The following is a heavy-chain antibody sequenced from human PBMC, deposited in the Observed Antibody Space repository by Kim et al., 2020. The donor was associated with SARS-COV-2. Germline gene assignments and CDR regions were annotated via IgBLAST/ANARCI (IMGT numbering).Heavy chain of an antibody. CDR3: AKEAYSASRWFDP. V-gene: IGHV1-69*04. Sequence: YATKNKGRVTRTPDKSTNTACMELTNLRSEDTAVYYCAKEAYSASRWFDPWGQGTLVTVSS. J-gene: IGHJ5*02. D-gene: IGHD1-26*01.